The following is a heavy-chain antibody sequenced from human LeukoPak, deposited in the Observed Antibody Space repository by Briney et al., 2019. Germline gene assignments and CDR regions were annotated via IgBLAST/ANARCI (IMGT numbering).Heavy chain of an antibody. D-gene: IGHD3-16*01. V-gene: IGHV4-39*07. Sequence: PSETLSLTCTVSGGSIRSSYYYWGWIRQPPGKGLEWIGSIYDSGSTYYNPSLKSRVTISVDTSKNQFSLKLSSVTAADTAVYYCARDVSGGGHDYWGQGTLVTVSS. CDR2: IYDSGST. J-gene: IGHJ4*02. CDR3: ARDVSGGGHDY. CDR1: GGSIRSSYYY.